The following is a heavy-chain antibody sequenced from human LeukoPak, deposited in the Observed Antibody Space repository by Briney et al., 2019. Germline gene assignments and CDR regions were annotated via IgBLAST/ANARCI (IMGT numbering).Heavy chain of an antibody. J-gene: IGHJ5*02. D-gene: IGHD2-2*01. Sequence: GASVKVSCKASGYTFTSYAMHWVGQAPGQRLEWMGWINAGNGNTKYSQKFQGRVTITRDTSASTAYMELSSLRSEDTAVYYCARSDIVVVPAATPDNWFDPWGQGTLVTVSS. CDR3: ARSDIVVVPAATPDNWFDP. V-gene: IGHV1-3*01. CDR1: GYTFTSYA. CDR2: INAGNGNT.